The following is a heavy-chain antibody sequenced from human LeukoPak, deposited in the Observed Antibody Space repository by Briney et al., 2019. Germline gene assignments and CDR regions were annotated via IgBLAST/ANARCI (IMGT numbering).Heavy chain of an antibody. V-gene: IGHV3-23*01. CDR3: AKVPSSGWSWYWFDP. CDR1: GFTFSSYA. J-gene: IGHJ5*02. Sequence: PGGSLRLSCAASGFTFSSYAMSWVRQAPGKALEWVSAISGSGGSTYYADSVKGRFTISRDNSKNTLYLQMNSLRAEDTAVYYCAKVPSSGWSWYWFDPWGQGTLVTVSS. CDR2: ISGSGGST. D-gene: IGHD6-19*01.